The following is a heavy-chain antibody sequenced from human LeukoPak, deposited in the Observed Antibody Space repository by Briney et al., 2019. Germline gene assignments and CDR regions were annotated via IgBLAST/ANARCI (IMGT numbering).Heavy chain of an antibody. CDR3: ASPSADTPGGAFDI. Sequence: SQTLSLTCTVSGGSISSGGYYWSWIRQHPGKGLEWIGYIYYSGSTYNNPSLKSRVMISVDTSKNQFSLKLSSVTAADTAVYYCASPSADTPGGAFDIWGQGTMVTVYS. CDR2: IYYSGST. J-gene: IGHJ3*02. CDR1: GGSISSGGYY. V-gene: IGHV4-31*03. D-gene: IGHD2-2*01.